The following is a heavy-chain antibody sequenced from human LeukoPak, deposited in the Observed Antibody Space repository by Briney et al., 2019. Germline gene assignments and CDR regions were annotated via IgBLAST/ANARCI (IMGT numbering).Heavy chain of an antibody. J-gene: IGHJ4*02. CDR1: GFTVSSTY. D-gene: IGHD1-26*01. V-gene: IGHV3-66*01. CDR3: ARALSGKSPGGH. CDR2: FYSGDTT. Sequence: GGSLRLSCAASGFTVSSTYMSWVRQAPGKGLEWVSVFYSGDTTYYANSVKGRFTISRDNSKNMLYLQMNSLRAEDTAVYYCARALSGKSPGGHWDQGTLVTVSS.